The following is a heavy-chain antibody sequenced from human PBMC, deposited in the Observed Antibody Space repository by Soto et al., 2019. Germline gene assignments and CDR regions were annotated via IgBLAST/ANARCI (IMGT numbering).Heavy chain of an antibody. CDR3: ARVSMVNPYYYYYGMDV. Sequence: SETLSLTCTVSGGSISSGDYYWSWIRQPPGKGLEWIGYIYYSGSTYYNPSLKSRITISVDTSKNQFSLKLSSVTAADTAVYYCARVSMVNPYYYYYGMDVWGQGTTVTVSS. J-gene: IGHJ6*02. CDR1: GGSISSGDYY. D-gene: IGHD5-18*01. CDR2: IYYSGST. V-gene: IGHV4-30-4*01.